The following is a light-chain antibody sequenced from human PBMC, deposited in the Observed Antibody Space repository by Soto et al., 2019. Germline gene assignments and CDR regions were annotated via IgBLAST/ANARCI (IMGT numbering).Light chain of an antibody. Sequence: EIVLTQSPGTLSLSPGERATLSCRASQSVGSSYLAWYQQKPGQAPRLLIYGASSRATGIPDRFSGSGSGTDFTLTISRLEPEDSAVYYCQQYGSSPGTFRQGTKVEIK. V-gene: IGKV3-20*01. CDR3: QQYGSSPGT. CDR1: QSVGSSY. J-gene: IGKJ1*01. CDR2: GAS.